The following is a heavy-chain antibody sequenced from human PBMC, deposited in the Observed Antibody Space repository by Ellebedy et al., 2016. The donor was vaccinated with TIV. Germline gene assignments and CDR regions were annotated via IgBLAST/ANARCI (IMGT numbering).Heavy chain of an antibody. V-gene: IGHV4-39*01. CDR3: ASGSLVGGGAFDI. J-gene: IGHJ3*02. CDR1: GGSISSSSYY. Sequence: SETLSLTCTVSGGSISSSSYYWGWIRQPPGKGLEWIGSIYYSGSTYYNPSLKSRVTISVDTSKNQFSLKLSSVTAADTAVYYCASGSLVGGGAFDIWGQGTMVTVSS. CDR2: IYYSGST. D-gene: IGHD1-26*01.